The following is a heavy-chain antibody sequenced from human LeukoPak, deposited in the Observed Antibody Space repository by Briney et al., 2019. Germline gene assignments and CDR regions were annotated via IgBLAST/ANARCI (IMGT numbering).Heavy chain of an antibody. Sequence: GRSLRLSCAASGFSFSDFAMHWVRQAPGKGLEWVAVTPYDGSNQYYADSVKGRFTISRDNSKNTLYLQMNSLRAEDTAVYYCARDGDITPTDVWGQGTTVTVSS. CDR1: GFSFSDFA. J-gene: IGHJ6*02. V-gene: IGHV3-30-3*01. D-gene: IGHD2-15*01. CDR3: ARDGDITPTDV. CDR2: TPYDGSNQ.